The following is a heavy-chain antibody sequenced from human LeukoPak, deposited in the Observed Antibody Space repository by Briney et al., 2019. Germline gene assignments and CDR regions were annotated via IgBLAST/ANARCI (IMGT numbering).Heavy chain of an antibody. Sequence: GGSLRLSCAASGFTFNTYWMNWVRQAPGKGLEWVAKIRQDGSGKYYVDSVKGRFTISRDNAKNSLYLQMNSLRVEDMAVYYCARGYYGMDVWGQGTTVTVS. J-gene: IGHJ6*02. CDR1: GFTFNTYW. V-gene: IGHV3-7*04. CDR2: IRQDGSGK. CDR3: ARGYYGMDV.